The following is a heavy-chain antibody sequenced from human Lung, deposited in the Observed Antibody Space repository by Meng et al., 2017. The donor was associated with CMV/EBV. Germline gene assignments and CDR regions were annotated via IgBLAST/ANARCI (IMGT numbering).Heavy chain of an antibody. D-gene: IGHD4-23*01. V-gene: IGHV3-23*01. CDR2: ISGSGAGT. CDR3: ARPLTVDPPLGLYYFAMDG. CDR1: GFTFSTYA. Sequence: GGSLRLXCAASGFTFSTYAMSWVRQAPGKGLEWVSAISGSGAGTYYTDSVKGRFTISRDNAENSVYLHMNSLRVEDTAVYYCARPLTVDPPLGLYYFAMDGXGQGXTVTVSS. J-gene: IGHJ6*02.